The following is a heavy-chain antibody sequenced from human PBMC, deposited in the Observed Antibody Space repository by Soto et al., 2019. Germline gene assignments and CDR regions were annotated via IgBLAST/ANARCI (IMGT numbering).Heavy chain of an antibody. V-gene: IGHV3-53*01. D-gene: IGHD2-21*01. Sequence: GWSLRLSCAASGFTVSNSYMSWVRQAPGKGLEWVSVIYSGGSTYYADSVKGRFTISRDSSKNTLYLQMNSLRAEDKAVYYCARGFQSSSGYWGQGTLVTVS. CDR3: ARGFQSSSGY. J-gene: IGHJ4*02. CDR1: GFTVSNSY. CDR2: IYSGGST.